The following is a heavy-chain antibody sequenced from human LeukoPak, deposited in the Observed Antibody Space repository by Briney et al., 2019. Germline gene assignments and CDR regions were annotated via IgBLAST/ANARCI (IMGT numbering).Heavy chain of an antibody. CDR2: ISGSGGST. CDR1: GFTFSSYW. CDR3: AKSDGSAWYWENYFDY. J-gene: IGHJ4*02. D-gene: IGHD6-19*01. V-gene: IGHV3-23*01. Sequence: WGSLRLSCAASGFTFSSYWMSWVRQAPGKGLQWVSTISGSGGSTYYADSVKGLFTISRDNSKNTLYLQMNSLRAEDTAIYYCAKSDGSAWYWENYFDYWGQGTLVTVSS.